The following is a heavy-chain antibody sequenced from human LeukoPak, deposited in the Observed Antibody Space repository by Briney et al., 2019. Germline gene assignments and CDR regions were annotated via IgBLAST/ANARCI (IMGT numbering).Heavy chain of an antibody. J-gene: IGHJ4*02. D-gene: IGHD3-10*01. V-gene: IGHV1-69*06. CDR3: ARDASGSYFVY. CDR1: GGTFSSYA. CDR2: IIPIFGTA. Sequence: SVKVSCKASGGTFSSYAISWVRQASGQGLEWMGGIIPIFGTANYAQKFQGRVTITADKSTSTAYMELSSMRPEDTAVYYCARDASGSYFVYWGQGTLVTVSS.